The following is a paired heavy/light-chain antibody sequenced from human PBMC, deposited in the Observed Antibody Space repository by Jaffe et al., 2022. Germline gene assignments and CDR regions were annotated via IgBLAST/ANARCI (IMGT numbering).Light chain of an antibody. J-gene: IGLJ2*01. CDR1: SSDVGGYNY. Sequence: QSALTQPASVSGSPGQSITISCTGTSSDVGGYNYVSWYQQHPGKAPKLMIYEVSNRPSGVSNRFSGSKSGNTASLTISGLQAEDEADYYCSSYTSSSTLAVVFGGGTKLTVL. CDR3: SSYTSSSTLAVV. V-gene: IGLV2-14*01. CDR2: EVS.
Heavy chain of an antibody. CDR1: GGTFSSYA. CDR2: IIPIFGTA. CDR3: ASPERIAAAVREWYYFDY. J-gene: IGHJ4*02. V-gene: IGHV1-69*01. D-gene: IGHD6-13*01. Sequence: QVQLVQSGAEVKKPGSSVKVSCKASGGTFSSYAISWVRQAPGQGLEWMGGIIPIFGTANYAQKFQGRVTITADESTSTAYMELSSLRSEDTAVYYCASPERIAAAVREWYYFDYWGQGTLVTVSS.